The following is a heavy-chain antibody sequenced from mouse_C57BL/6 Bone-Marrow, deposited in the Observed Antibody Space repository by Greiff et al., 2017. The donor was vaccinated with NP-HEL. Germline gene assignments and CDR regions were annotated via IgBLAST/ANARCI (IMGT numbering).Heavy chain of an antibody. Sequence: VKLMESGPGLVQPSQSLSITCTVSGFSLTSYGVHWVRQSPGKGLEWLGVIWSGGSTDYNAAFISRLSISKDNSKSQVFFKMNSLQADDTAIYYCALEDGYFYYAMDYWGQGTSVTVSS. V-gene: IGHV2-2*01. CDR3: ALEDGYFYYAMDY. D-gene: IGHD2-3*01. J-gene: IGHJ4*01. CDR1: GFSLTSYG. CDR2: IWSGGST.